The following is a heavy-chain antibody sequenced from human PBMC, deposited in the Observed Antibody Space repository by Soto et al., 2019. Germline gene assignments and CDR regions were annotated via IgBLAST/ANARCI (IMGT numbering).Heavy chain of an antibody. V-gene: IGHV3-23*01. D-gene: IGHD6-13*01. Sequence: PGGSLRLSCAASGFTFSSYAMSWVRQAPGKGLEWVSAISGSGGSTYCADSVKGRFTISRDNSKNTLYLQMNSLRAEDTAVYYCAKVTRFAGYSSSWYPSLGYWGQGTLVTVS. CDR2: ISGSGGST. CDR3: AKVTRFAGYSSSWYPSLGY. J-gene: IGHJ4*02. CDR1: GFTFSSYA.